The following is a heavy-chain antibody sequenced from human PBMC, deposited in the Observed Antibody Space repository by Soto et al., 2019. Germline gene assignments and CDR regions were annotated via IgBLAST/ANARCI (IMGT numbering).Heavy chain of an antibody. CDR1: GGSISSSSYY. V-gene: IGHV4-39*01. Sequence: SETLSLTCTVSGGSISSSSYYWGWIRQPPGKGLEWIGSIYYSGSTNYNPSLKSRVTISVDTSKNQFYLKLSSVTAADTAVYYCARQYCSGGSCHHFDYWGQGALVTVSS. D-gene: IGHD2-15*01. CDR3: ARQYCSGGSCHHFDY. J-gene: IGHJ4*02. CDR2: IYYSGST.